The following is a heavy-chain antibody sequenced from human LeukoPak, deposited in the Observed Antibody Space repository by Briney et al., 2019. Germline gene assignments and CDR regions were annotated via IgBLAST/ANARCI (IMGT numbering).Heavy chain of an antibody. CDR2: VHPSGIT. CDR3: ARRYGSGSYYDPRTDAFDI. D-gene: IGHD3-10*01. Sequence: KASETLSLTCAVYGGSFIDYYLTWIRQPPGKGLEWIGEVHPSGITDSAPSLRSRVTISRDTSKNQFSLKLSSVTAADTAVYYCARRYGSGSYYDPRTDAFDIWGQGTMVTVSS. J-gene: IGHJ3*02. V-gene: IGHV4-34*01. CDR1: GGSFIDYY.